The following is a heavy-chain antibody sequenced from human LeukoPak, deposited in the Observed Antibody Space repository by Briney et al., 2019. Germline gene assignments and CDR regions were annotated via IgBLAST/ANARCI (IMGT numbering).Heavy chain of an antibody. Sequence: SETLSLTCTDSGGSISSYYWSWIRQPAGKGLEWIGRIYTSGSTNYNPSLKSRVTMSVDTSKNQFSLKLSSVTAADTAVYYCARDTPIYGDYSGGWFDPWGQGTLVTVSS. V-gene: IGHV4-4*07. CDR3: ARDTPIYGDYSGGWFDP. CDR2: IYTSGST. CDR1: GGSISSYY. J-gene: IGHJ5*02. D-gene: IGHD4-17*01.